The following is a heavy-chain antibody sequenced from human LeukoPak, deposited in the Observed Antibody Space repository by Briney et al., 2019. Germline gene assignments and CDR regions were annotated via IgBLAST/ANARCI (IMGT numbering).Heavy chain of an antibody. CDR3: VRPLLDSGSYYNEDAFDM. CDR2: MNPNSGNT. J-gene: IGHJ3*02. Sequence: GASVKVSCKASGYTFTSYDINWVRQATGQGLEWMGWMNPNSGNTGYAEKFQGRVTMTRDTSTSTAYMELSRLRSDDTAVYYCVRPLLDSGSYYNEDAFDMWGLGTLVTVSS. D-gene: IGHD3-10*01. CDR1: GYTFTSYD. V-gene: IGHV1-8*01.